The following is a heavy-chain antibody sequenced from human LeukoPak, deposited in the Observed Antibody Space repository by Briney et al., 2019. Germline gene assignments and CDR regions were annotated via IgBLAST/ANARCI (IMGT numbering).Heavy chain of an antibody. J-gene: IGHJ5*02. Sequence: SETLSLTCSVSGGSISSYYWSWLRQPPGKGLEWIGYIYYSGSTNYNPSLKRRVTISVDTSKNQFSLKLSSLTAADTAVYYCARSYSSSGPYNWFDPWGQGTLVTVSS. CDR1: GGSISSYY. CDR3: ARSYSSSGPYNWFDP. V-gene: IGHV4-59*01. CDR2: IYYSGST. D-gene: IGHD6-13*01.